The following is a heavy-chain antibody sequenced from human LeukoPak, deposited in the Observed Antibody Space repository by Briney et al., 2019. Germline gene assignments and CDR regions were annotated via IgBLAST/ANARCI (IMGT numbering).Heavy chain of an antibody. CDR1: GYTFTNYD. CDR2: MNPNSGNT. Sequence: GASVKVSCKASGYTFTNYDINWVRQATGQGLEWMGWMNPNSGNTGYAQHFQGRVTMTRDTSITTAYMELSSLRSEDTAIYYCARGPPPYCSGGSCYSFLYFPHWGQGTLVTVSS. D-gene: IGHD2-15*01. V-gene: IGHV1-8*01. J-gene: IGHJ1*01. CDR3: ARGPPPYCSGGSCYSFLYFPH.